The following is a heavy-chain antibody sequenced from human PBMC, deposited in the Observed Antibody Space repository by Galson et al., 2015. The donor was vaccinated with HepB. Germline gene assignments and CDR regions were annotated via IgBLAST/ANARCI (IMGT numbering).Heavy chain of an antibody. Sequence: SLRLSCAASGFTHSTHSMNWVRQAPGKGLEWVSYISTSSSTISYADSVKGRFTISRDNAKNSLYLQMNSLRDEDTAVYYCARNYDSNTRGDYWGQGTLVTVSS. CDR2: ISTSSSTI. J-gene: IGHJ4*02. V-gene: IGHV3-48*02. CDR3: ARNYDSNTRGDY. D-gene: IGHD3-22*01. CDR1: GFTHSTHS.